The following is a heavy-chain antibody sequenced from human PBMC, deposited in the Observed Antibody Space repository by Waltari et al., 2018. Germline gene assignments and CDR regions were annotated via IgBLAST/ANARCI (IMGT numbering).Heavy chain of an antibody. CDR2: ISWDGGST. D-gene: IGHD3-16*01. J-gene: IGHJ6*03. V-gene: IGHV3-43D*03. Sequence: EVQLVESGGVVVQPGGSLRLSCAASGFTFDDYAMNWVRQAPEKGLEWVSIISWDGGSTNYADAVKGRFTISRYNTKNSLYQEMNSPSPEDTALYYWANAGRTTVGSFYYMDVWGKGTTVTISS. CDR1: GFTFDDYA. CDR3: ANAGRTTVGSFYYMDV.